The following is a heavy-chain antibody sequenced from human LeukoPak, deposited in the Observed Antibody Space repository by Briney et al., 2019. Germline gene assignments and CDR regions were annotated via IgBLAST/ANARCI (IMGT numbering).Heavy chain of an antibody. CDR3: ARDDFYNGGGRNWFDL. J-gene: IGHJ5*02. Sequence: SETLSLTCTVSRVSMSSYFWTWIRQPAGKGLEWIGRIHPSGRANYNPPLKSRVTMSVDTSNNQYSLSLGSVTAADTAIYYCARDDFYNGGGRNWFDLWGQGALVTVSS. CDR1: RVSMSSYF. V-gene: IGHV4-4*07. D-gene: IGHD2-15*01. CDR2: IHPSGRA.